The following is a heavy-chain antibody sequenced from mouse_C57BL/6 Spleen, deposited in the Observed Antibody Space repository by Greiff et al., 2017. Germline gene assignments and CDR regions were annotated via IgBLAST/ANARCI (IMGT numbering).Heavy chain of an antibody. CDR3: ARDSVAYARDY. Sequence: EVKLVESGGGLVKPGGSLKLSCAASGFTFSDYGMHWVRQAPEKGLEWVAYISSGSSTIYYADTVKGRSTISRDNAKYTLFLQLTSLRSEDTAMYYCARDSVAYARDYWGQGTSVTVSA. D-gene: IGHD1-1*01. CDR2: ISSGSSTI. V-gene: IGHV5-17*01. J-gene: IGHJ4*01. CDR1: GFTFSDYG.